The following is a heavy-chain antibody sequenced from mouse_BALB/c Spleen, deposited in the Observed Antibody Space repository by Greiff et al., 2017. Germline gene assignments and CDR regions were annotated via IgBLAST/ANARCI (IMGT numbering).Heavy chain of an antibody. D-gene: IGHD2-3*01. CDR3: ASDDGYLYAMDY. J-gene: IGHJ4*01. CDR2: ISSGSSTI. Sequence: EVKVVESGGGLVQPGGSRKLSCAASGFTFSSFGMHWVRQAPEKGLEWVAYISSGSSTIYYADTVKGRFTISRDNPKNTLFLQMTSLRSEDTAMYDCASDDGYLYAMDYWGQGTSVTVSS. V-gene: IGHV5-17*02. CDR1: GFTFSSFG.